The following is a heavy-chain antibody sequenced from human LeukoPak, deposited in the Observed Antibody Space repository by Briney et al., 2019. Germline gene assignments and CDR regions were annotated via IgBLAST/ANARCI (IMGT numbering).Heavy chain of an antibody. CDR1: GFTFSNYN. V-gene: IGHV3-21*04. J-gene: IGHJ4*02. Sequence: PGGSLRLSCAASGFTFSNYNMNWVRQTPGKGLEWVSSITRDSIYTFYADSVKGRFTISRDNAKNSLYLQMNSLRAEDTAVYYCAIIAAAGVLTLNYWGQGTLVTVSS. CDR3: AIIAAAGVLTLNY. CDR2: ITRDSIYT. D-gene: IGHD6-13*01.